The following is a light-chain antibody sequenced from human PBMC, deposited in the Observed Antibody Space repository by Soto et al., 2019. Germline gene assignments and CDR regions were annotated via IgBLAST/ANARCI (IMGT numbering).Light chain of an antibody. Sequence: EIVLTQSPGTLSLSPGERATLSCRASQSVSISYLAWYQQKPGQAPRLLIYVASSSATGIPDRFSGSGSGTDFTLTISRLEPEDFAVYYCQQYGSSPYTFGQGTKLEIK. J-gene: IGKJ2*01. V-gene: IGKV3-20*01. CDR2: VAS. CDR1: QSVSISY. CDR3: QQYGSSPYT.